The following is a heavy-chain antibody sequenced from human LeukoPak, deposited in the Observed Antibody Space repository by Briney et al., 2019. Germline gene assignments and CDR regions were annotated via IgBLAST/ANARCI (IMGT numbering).Heavy chain of an antibody. D-gene: IGHD1-20*01. CDR3: ARYNWNWFWFDP. J-gene: IGHJ5*02. V-gene: IGHV4-38-2*02. Sequence: SETLSLTCTVSGYSISSGYYWGWIRQPPGKGLEWIGSIYHSGSTYYNPSLKSRVTISADTSKNQFSLKLSSVTAADTAVYYCARYNWNWFWFDPWGQGTLVTVSS. CDR2: IYHSGST. CDR1: GYSISSGYY.